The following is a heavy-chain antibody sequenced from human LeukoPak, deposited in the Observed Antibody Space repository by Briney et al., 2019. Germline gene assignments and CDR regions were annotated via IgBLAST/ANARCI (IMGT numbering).Heavy chain of an antibody. CDR1: GGTFSSYA. V-gene: IGHV1-69*06. CDR2: IIPIFGTA. CDR3: ARGGSSSSRWLIAFDI. Sequence: ASVKVSCKASGGTFSSYAISWVRQAPGQGLEWMGGIIPIFGTANYAQKFQGRVTITADKSTSTAYMELSSLRSEDTAVYYCARGGSSSSRWLIAFDIWGQGTMVTVSS. D-gene: IGHD6-6*01. J-gene: IGHJ3*02.